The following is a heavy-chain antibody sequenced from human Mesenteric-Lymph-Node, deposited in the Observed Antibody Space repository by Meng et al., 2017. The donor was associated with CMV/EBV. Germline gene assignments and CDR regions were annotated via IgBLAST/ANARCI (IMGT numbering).Heavy chain of an antibody. CDR2: INSNSGGR. J-gene: IGHJ4*02. D-gene: IGHD6-13*01. CDR1: GYTVTGYY. CDR3: AREEQLALDY. Sequence: SGTASGYTVTGYYIHWVRQAPGQGLEWMGRINSNSGGRNYAQKFQGRVTTTRDTSISTAYMELAGLRSDDTAVYFCAREEQLALDYWGLGTLVTVSS. V-gene: IGHV1-2*06.